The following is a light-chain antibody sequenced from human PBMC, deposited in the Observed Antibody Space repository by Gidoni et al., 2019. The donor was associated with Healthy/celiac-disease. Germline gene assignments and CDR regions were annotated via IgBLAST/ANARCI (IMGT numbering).Light chain of an antibody. CDR2: KAS. CDR3: QQYNSYWT. J-gene: IGKJ1*01. V-gene: IGKV1-5*03. Sequence: SWLAWYQQKPGKAPKLLIYKASSLESGVPSRFSGSGSGTEFTLTISSLQPDDFATYYCQQYNSYWTFGQGTKVEIK. CDR1: SW.